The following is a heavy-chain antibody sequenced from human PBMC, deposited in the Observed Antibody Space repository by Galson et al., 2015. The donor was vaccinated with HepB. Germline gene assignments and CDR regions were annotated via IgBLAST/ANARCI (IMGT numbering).Heavy chain of an antibody. J-gene: IGHJ4*02. CDR2: IYSGGRT. V-gene: IGHV3-53*01. CDR3: ACSGNYYGVDY. CDR1: GFTVRSNY. Sequence: SLRLSCAVSGFTVRSNYMSWVRQAPGKGLEWVSIIYSGGRTYYADSVKGRFTISRDTSRNTFYIQMNNLRAEDTAVYYCACSGNYYGVDYWGQGTLVTVSS. D-gene: IGHD3-22*01.